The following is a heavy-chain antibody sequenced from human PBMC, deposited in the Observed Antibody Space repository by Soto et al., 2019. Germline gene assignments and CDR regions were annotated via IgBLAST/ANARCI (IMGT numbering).Heavy chain of an antibody. D-gene: IGHD1-26*01. CDR1: GGTFSSYA. J-gene: IGHJ4*02. Sequence: SVKVSCKACGGTFSSYAISWVRQAPGQGLEWMGGIIPIFGTANYAQKFQGRVTITADESTSTAYMELSSLRSEDTAVYYCAKDGSGSYGQGVVVAFDYWGQGTLVTVSS. CDR2: IIPIFGTA. CDR3: AKDGSGSYGQGVVVAFDY. V-gene: IGHV1-69*13.